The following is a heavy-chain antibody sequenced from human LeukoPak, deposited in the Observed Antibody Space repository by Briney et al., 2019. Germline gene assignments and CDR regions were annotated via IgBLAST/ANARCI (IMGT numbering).Heavy chain of an antibody. J-gene: IGHJ5*02. D-gene: IGHD2-2*02. CDR3: ARDGFCSSSSCYTLNWFDP. Sequence: GGSLRLSCAASGFTFSNYGMDWVRQAPGKGLEWVAVIWHDGSNKYYADSVKGRFTISRDNAKNKLYLQMNSLRAEDTAVYYCARDGFCSSSSCYTLNWFDPWGQGTLVTVSS. CDR1: GFTFSNYG. V-gene: IGHV3-33*01. CDR2: IWHDGSNK.